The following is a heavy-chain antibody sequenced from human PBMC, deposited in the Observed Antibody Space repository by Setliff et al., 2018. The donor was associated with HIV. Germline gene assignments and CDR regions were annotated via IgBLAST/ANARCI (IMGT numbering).Heavy chain of an antibody. J-gene: IGHJ4*02. V-gene: IGHV1-8*01. Sequence: ASVKVSCKASATFTNVDIHWLRRATGQGLEWMGWMNPNSGVSGYGQKFQGRVTMTRDTSISTAYMELSSLTSEDTAVYYCARGVPYGLSEYWGTGSLVTVSS. D-gene: IGHD3-10*01. CDR2: MNPNSGVS. CDR3: ARGVPYGLSEY. CDR1: ATFTNVD.